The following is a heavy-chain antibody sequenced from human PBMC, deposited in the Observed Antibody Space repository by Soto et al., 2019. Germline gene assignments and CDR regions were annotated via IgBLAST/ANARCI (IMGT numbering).Heavy chain of an antibody. Sequence: QVQLQESGPGLVKPSETLSLTYTVSGGSVSSGSYYWSWIRQPPGKGLEWIGYIYYSGSTNYNPSLKSRVTISVDTSKNQFSLKLSSVTAADTAVYYCARDGAGTTDYWGQGTLVTVSS. CDR1: GGSVSSGSYY. V-gene: IGHV4-61*01. D-gene: IGHD1-1*01. CDR3: ARDGAGTTDY. J-gene: IGHJ4*02. CDR2: IYYSGST.